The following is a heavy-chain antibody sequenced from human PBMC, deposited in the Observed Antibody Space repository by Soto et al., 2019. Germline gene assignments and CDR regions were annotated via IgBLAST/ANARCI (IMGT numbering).Heavy chain of an antibody. Sequence: GGSLRLSCAASGFTFSSYSMNWVRQAPGKGLEWVSSISSSSSYIYYADSVKGRFTISRDNAKNSLYLQMNSLRAEDTAVYYCASLSPQYNWNYEARGLWFDPWGQGTLVTVSS. J-gene: IGHJ5*02. D-gene: IGHD1-7*01. CDR3: ASLSPQYNWNYEARGLWFDP. CDR1: GFTFSSYS. CDR2: ISSSSSYI. V-gene: IGHV3-21*01.